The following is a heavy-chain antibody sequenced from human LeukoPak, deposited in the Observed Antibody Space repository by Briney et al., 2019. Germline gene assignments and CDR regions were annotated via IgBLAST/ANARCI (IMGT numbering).Heavy chain of an antibody. J-gene: IGHJ6*03. V-gene: IGHV4-59*08. CDR1: GGSIRGYY. CDR3: ARHPGYYYYYMDV. Sequence: SETLSLTCNVSGGSIRGYYWSWIRQPPGKGLEWIGYIYSSGSTNYNPSLKSRVTMSVDTSKNQFSLKLSSVTAADTAVYYCARHPGYYYYYMDVWGKGTTVTISS. CDR2: IYSSGST.